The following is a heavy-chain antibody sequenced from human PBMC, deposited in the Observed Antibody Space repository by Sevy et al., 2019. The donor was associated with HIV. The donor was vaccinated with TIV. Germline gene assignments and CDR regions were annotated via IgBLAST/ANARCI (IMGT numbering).Heavy chain of an antibody. D-gene: IGHD6-19*01. CDR2: IIPIFGTA. Sequence: ASVKVSCKASGGTFNSYAISWVRQAPGQGLEWMGGIIPIFGTANYAQKFQGRVTITADESTSTAYMELSGLRSEDTAVYYCAREGDIAVAGTSTAFDYWGQGTLVTVSS. CDR3: AREGDIAVAGTSTAFDY. V-gene: IGHV1-69*13. J-gene: IGHJ4*02. CDR1: GGTFNSYA.